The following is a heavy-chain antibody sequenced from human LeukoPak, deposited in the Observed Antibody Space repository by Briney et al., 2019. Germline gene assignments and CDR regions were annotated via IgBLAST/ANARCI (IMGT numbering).Heavy chain of an antibody. CDR1: GFTFSNAW. CDR2: IKSKTDGGTT. J-gene: IGHJ4*02. CDR3: TTASGFTTYYYDSSGYPDY. V-gene: IGHV3-15*01. Sequence: GGSLRLSCAASGFTFSNAWMSWVRQAPGKGLEWVGCIKSKTDGGTTDYAAPVKGRFTISRDDSKNTLYLQMNSLKTEDTAVYYCTTASGFTTYYYDSSGYPDYWGQGTLVTVSS. D-gene: IGHD3-22*01.